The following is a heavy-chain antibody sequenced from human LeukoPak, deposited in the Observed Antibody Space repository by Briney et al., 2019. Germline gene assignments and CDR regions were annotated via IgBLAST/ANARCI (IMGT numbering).Heavy chain of an antibody. D-gene: IGHD6-13*01. CDR1: GFTFSSYS. CDR2: ISSSSSYI. V-gene: IGHV3-21*01. Sequence: TGGSLRLSCAASGFTFSSYSMNWVRQAPGKGLEWVSSISSSSSYIYYADSVKGRFTISRDNAKNSLYLQMNSLRAEDTAVYYCARDLPPTLAAAGIYYYGMDVWGQGTTVTVS. J-gene: IGHJ6*02. CDR3: ARDLPPTLAAAGIYYYGMDV.